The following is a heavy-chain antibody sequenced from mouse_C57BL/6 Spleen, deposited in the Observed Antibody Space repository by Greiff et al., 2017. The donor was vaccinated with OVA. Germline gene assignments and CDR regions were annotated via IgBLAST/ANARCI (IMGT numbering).Heavy chain of an antibody. CDR2: INPYNGDT. CDR3: ARKGDGPWFAY. V-gene: IGHV1-20*01. CDR1: GYSFTGYF. D-gene: IGHD2-3*01. Sequence: VQLQQSGPELVKPGDSVKISCKASGYSFTGYFMNWVMQSHGKSLEWIGRINPYNGDTFYNQKFKGKATLTVDKSSSTAHMELRSLTSEDSAVYYWARKGDGPWFAYWGQGTLVTVSA. J-gene: IGHJ3*01.